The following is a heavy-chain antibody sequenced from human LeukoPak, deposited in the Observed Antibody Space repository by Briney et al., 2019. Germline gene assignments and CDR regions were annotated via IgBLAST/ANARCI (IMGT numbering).Heavy chain of an antibody. CDR3: ARGRYYYGSGSSHGAFYYFDY. D-gene: IGHD3-10*01. Sequence: PSETLSLTCTVSGGSISSYYWSWIRQSPGKGLEWIGYIYYSGSTNYNPSLKSRVTISVDTSKNQFSLKLSSVTAADTAVYYCARGRYYYGSGSSHGAFYYFDYWGQGTLVTVSS. V-gene: IGHV4-59*01. CDR1: GGSISSYY. J-gene: IGHJ4*02. CDR2: IYYSGST.